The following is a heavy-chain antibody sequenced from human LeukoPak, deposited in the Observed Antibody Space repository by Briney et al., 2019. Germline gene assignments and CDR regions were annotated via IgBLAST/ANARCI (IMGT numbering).Heavy chain of an antibody. V-gene: IGHV3-48*03. J-gene: IGHJ4*02. Sequence: GGSLRLSCAASGFTFSSYEMNCARQAPGKGLEWVSYISSSSNTMYYADSVKGRFTISRDNAKNSLYLQMNSLRDEDTAVYYCARAFDCWGQGTLVAVSS. CDR3: ARAFDC. CDR2: ISSSSNTM. CDR1: GFTFSSYE.